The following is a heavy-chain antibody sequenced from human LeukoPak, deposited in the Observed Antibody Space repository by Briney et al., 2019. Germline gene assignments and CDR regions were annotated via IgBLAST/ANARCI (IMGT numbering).Heavy chain of an antibody. Sequence: GRSPRLSCAASGFTFDDYAMHWVRQAPGKGLEWVSGISWNSGSIGYADSVKGRFTISRDNAKNSLYLQMNSLRAEDTALYYCAKATGYSSGWPLGYWGQGTLVTVSS. CDR1: GFTFDDYA. D-gene: IGHD6-19*01. V-gene: IGHV3-9*01. CDR3: AKATGYSSGWPLGY. J-gene: IGHJ4*02. CDR2: ISWNSGSI.